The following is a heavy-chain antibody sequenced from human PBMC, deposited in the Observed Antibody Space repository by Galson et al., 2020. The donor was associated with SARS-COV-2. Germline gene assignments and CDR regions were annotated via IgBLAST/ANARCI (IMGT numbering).Heavy chain of an antibody. CDR1: GGSLSGYY. V-gene: IGHV4-34*01. Sequence: SETLSLTCAVYGGSLSGYYWSWIRQPPGKGLEWIGEINHSGSTNYNPSLKSRVTISVDTSKNQFSLKLSSVTAADTAVYYCARGGHLYSSSKRQYFQHWGQGTLVTVSS. CDR3: ARGGHLYSSSKRQYFQH. CDR2: INHSGST. J-gene: IGHJ1*01. D-gene: IGHD6-13*01.